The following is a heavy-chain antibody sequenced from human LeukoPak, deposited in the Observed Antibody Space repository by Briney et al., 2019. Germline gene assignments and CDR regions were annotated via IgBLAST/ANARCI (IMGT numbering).Heavy chain of an antibody. D-gene: IGHD6-6*01. J-gene: IGHJ4*02. CDR1: GYSISSTYY. V-gene: IGHV4-38-2*02. CDR3: ARDRSVGVLPAPPFDF. Sequence: SETLSLTCTVSGYSISSTYYWGWIRQPPGKGLEWVGSVFHSGNTYYNPSLKSRLTISADTSRNQFSLTLTSVTAADTAVYYCARDRSVGVLPAPPFDFWGQGTLVTVSS. CDR2: VFHSGNT.